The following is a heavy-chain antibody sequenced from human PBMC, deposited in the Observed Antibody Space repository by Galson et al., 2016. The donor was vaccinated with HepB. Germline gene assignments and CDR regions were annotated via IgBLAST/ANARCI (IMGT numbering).Heavy chain of an antibody. CDR1: GFTFSSST. D-gene: IGHD2/OR15-2a*01. Sequence: SLRHSRAASGFTFSSSTMNWVRQAPGKGPEWVSSISSSSNYIYYADSVKGRFTISRDNAKNSLNLQMDSLRAEDTALYYCARDYCNSTNSSPTDLYYYFGMDVWGQGTTVTVSS. J-gene: IGHJ6*02. CDR2: ISSSSNYI. V-gene: IGHV3-21*01. CDR3: ARDYCNSTNSSPTDLYYYFGMDV.